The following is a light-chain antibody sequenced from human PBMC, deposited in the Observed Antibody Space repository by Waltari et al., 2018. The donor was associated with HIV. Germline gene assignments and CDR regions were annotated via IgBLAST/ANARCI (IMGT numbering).Light chain of an antibody. CDR2: DVN. Sequence: QSALTQPPSVSGSLGQSTTISCIGSSSDIGTYNPVSWSQQYPDKAPLLLIRDVNTRHSGIPFRFSASKSGKTATLTISGLQAEDEADYYCSSYITTGTILFGGGTKVTVL. V-gene: IGLV2-14*03. J-gene: IGLJ3*02. CDR1: SSDIGTYNP. CDR3: SSYITTGTIL.